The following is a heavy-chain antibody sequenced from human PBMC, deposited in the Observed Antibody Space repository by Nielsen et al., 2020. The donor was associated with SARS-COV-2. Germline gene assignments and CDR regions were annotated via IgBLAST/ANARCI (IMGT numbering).Heavy chain of an antibody. D-gene: IGHD2-2*01. J-gene: IGHJ3*02. CDR2: INPSGGST. CDR3: ASWSVVGEVDDAFDI. CDR1: GYTFTSYY. V-gene: IGHV1-46*01. Sequence: ASVKVSCKASGYTFTSYYMHWVRQAPGQGLEWMGIINPSGGSTSYAQKFQGRVTMTRNTSISTAYMELSSLRSEDTAVYYCASWSVVGEVDDAFDIWGQGTMVTVSS.